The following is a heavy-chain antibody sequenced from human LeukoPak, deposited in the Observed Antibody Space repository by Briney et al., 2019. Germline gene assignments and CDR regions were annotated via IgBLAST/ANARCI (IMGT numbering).Heavy chain of an antibody. D-gene: IGHD3-9*01. CDR3: ARDLTGGREV. J-gene: IGHJ4*02. V-gene: IGHV3-74*01. Sequence: GRSLRLSCEASGFTFSNYGMHWVRQAPGKGLMWVSRINEDGRTINYADSVEGRFTISRDRAKNTLYLQMNSLRVEDTAVYFCARDLTGGREVWGQGTLVTVSS. CDR1: GFTFSNYG. CDR2: INEDGRTI.